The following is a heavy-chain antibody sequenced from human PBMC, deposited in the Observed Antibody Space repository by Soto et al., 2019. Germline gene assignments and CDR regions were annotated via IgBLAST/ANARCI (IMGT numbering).Heavy chain of an antibody. Sequence: PGGSLRLSCAASGFTFSNSAMSWVRRAPGKGLEWISGISGGGGGTYFADSVKGRFTISRDNSKNTLYLQMSGLRAEDTALYYYAKSGGVRVLDAFDVWGPGTMVTVSS. CDR1: GFTFSNSA. D-gene: IGHD2-8*01. V-gene: IGHV3-23*01. CDR2: ISGGGGGT. J-gene: IGHJ3*01. CDR3: AKSGGVRVLDAFDV.